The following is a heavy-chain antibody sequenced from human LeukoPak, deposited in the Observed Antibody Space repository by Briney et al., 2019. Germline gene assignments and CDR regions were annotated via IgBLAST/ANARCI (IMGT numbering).Heavy chain of an antibody. J-gene: IGHJ4*02. CDR2: IRNDGSIE. CDR3: AEDWSNSWGSYFGY. V-gene: IGHV3-30*02. Sequence: GGSLRLSCAASGFTFSNFGMHWVRQAPGKGLEWVAFIRNDGSIEHYADSVQGRFTISRDNSKNTLYLQMNSLRPEDTAVYYCAEDWSNSWGSYFGYWGQGTLVTVSS. CDR1: GFTFSNFG. D-gene: IGHD3-16*01.